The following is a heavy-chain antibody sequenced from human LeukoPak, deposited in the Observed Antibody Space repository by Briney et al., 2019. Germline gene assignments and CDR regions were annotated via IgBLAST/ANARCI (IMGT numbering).Heavy chain of an antibody. Sequence: GGSLRLSCAASGFIFSDYYMNWIRQAPGKGLEWVSYISSSGSTIYYADSVKGRFTISRDNAKNSLYLQMNSLRAEDTAVYYCASRRRGSSYYFDYWGQGTLVTVSS. V-gene: IGHV3-11*04. J-gene: IGHJ4*02. CDR1: GFIFSDYY. CDR2: ISSSGSTI. D-gene: IGHD1-26*01. CDR3: ASRRRGSSYYFDY.